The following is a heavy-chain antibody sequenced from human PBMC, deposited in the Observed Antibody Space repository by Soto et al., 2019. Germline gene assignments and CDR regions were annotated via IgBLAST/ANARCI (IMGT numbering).Heavy chain of an antibody. CDR2: IIPILGIA. D-gene: IGHD5-18*01. CDR1: GGTFSSYT. CDR3: ARLGDTADFDY. J-gene: IGHJ4*02. V-gene: IGHV1-69*02. Sequence: QVQLVQSGAEVKKPGSSVKVSCKASGGTFSSYTISWVRQAPGQGLEWMGRIIPILGIANYAQKFQGRVTITADKSTSTAYMELSSLRSEDTAVYCCARLGDTADFDYWGQGTLVTVSS.